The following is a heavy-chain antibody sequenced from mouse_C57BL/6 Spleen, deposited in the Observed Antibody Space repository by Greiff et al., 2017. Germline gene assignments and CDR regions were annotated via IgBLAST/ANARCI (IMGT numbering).Heavy chain of an antibody. CDR3: ARLGYYGSSSHFDY. CDR1: GYAFSSSW. D-gene: IGHD1-1*01. V-gene: IGHV1-82*01. J-gene: IGHJ2*01. CDR2: IYPGDGDT. Sequence: QVQLKESGPELVKPGASVKISCKASGYAFSSSWMNWVKQRPGKGLEWIGRIYPGDGDTNYNGKFKGKATLTADKSSSTAYMQLSSLTSEDSAVYFCARLGYYGSSSHFDYWGQGTTLTVSS.